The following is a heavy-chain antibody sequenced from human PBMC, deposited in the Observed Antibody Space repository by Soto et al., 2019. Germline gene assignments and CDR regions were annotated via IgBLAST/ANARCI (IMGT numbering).Heavy chain of an antibody. CDR3: TKHQGNWGYYFDY. J-gene: IGHJ4*02. CDR1: GFTFSSYA. D-gene: IGHD7-27*01. Sequence: GGSLRLSCAASGFTFSSYAMSWVRQAPGKGLEWVSAISGSGGSTYYADSVKGRFTISRDNSKNTLYLQMNSLRAEDTAVYYCTKHQGNWGYYFDYWGQGALVTVSS. V-gene: IGHV3-23*01. CDR2: ISGSGGST.